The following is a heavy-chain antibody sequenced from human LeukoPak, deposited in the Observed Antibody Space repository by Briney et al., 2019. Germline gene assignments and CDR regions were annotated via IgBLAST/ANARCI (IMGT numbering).Heavy chain of an antibody. CDR1: GYTSTSYG. CDR3: ARDARLWFGEFPDWFDP. D-gene: IGHD3-10*01. CDR2: ISAYNGNT. V-gene: IGHV1-18*01. J-gene: IGHJ5*02. Sequence: GAVKVSCKASGYTSTSYGISWVRQAPGQGLEWMGWISAYNGNTNYAQKLQGRVTMTTDTSKSTAYMELRSLRSDDTAVYYCARDARLWFGEFPDWFDPWGQGTLVTVSS.